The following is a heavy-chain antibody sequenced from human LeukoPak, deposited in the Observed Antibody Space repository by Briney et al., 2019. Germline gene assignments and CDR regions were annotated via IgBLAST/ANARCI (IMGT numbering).Heavy chain of an antibody. Sequence: PSGTLSLTCTVSGGSISSHYWSWIRQPPGKGLEWIGYIYYNGNTKYNPSLQSRVTISVDTPKNHFSLKLTSVTAGDTAVYSCARLLDNDSSGHPDTFDIWGLGTVVTVSS. D-gene: IGHD3-22*01. V-gene: IGHV4-59*11. CDR1: GGSISSHY. CDR2: IYYNGNT. CDR3: ARLLDNDSSGHPDTFDI. J-gene: IGHJ3*02.